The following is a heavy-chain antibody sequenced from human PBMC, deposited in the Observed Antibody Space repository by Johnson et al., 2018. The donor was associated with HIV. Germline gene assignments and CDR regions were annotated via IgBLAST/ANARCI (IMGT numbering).Heavy chain of an antibody. CDR1: GFTFSSYA. V-gene: IGHV3-30*14. CDR2: ISYDGSNK. CDR3: ASRNRGGHYYYDSRTDAFDI. Sequence: QVQLVESGGGVVQPGRSLRLSCAASGFTFSSYAMHWVRQAPGKGLEWVAVISYDGSNKYYADSVKGRFTISRDNSKNTLYLQMNSLRAEDTAVYYCASRNRGGHYYYDSRTDAFDIWGQGTMVTVSS. D-gene: IGHD3-22*01. J-gene: IGHJ3*02.